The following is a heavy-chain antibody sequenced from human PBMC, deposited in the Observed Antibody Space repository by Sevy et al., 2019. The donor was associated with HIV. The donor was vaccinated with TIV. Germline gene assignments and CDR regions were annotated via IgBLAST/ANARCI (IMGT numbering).Heavy chain of an antibody. D-gene: IGHD3-3*02. CDR1: EFTFSSHA. Sequence: GGSLRLSCAASEFTFSSHAVSWVRQAPGKGLEWVSAISGNGENTHYADSVRGRFTISRDNFKNTLYLHMNTLRAEDTALYYCARDGRGISAFDIWGQGTMVTVSS. V-gene: IGHV3-23*01. CDR3: ARDGRGISAFDI. J-gene: IGHJ3*02. CDR2: ISGNGENT.